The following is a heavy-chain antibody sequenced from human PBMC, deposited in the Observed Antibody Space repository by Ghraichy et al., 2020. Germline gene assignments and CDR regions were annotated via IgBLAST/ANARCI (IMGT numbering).Heavy chain of an antibody. CDR1: GYSISSGYY. Sequence: ESLNISCAVSGYSISSGYYWGWIRQPPGKGLEWIGSIYHSGSTYYNPSLKSRVTISVDTSKNQFSLKLSSVTAADTAVYYCARKYDYYDSSGYPNYYFDYWGQGTLVTVSS. V-gene: IGHV4-38-2*01. D-gene: IGHD3-22*01. CDR3: ARKYDYYDSSGYPNYYFDY. J-gene: IGHJ4*02. CDR2: IYHSGST.